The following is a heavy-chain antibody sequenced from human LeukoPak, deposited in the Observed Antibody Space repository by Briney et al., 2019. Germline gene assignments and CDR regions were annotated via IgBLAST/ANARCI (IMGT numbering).Heavy chain of an antibody. D-gene: IGHD1-26*01. J-gene: IGHJ4*02. CDR3: AKVVKWDGVWNIDH. CDR1: GFTFRAYT. Sequence: GGSLRLSCAASGFTFRAYTMNWVRQAPGKGLEWVSGIYGSGEGQTFYADSVRGRFTISRDDSRNLVFLHMDNLRVEDTALYYWAKVVKWDGVWNIDHWGGGPRVTVSS. V-gene: IGHV3-23*01. CDR2: IYGSGEGQT.